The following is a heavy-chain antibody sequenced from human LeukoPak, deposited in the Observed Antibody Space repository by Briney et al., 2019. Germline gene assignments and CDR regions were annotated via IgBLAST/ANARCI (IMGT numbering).Heavy chain of an antibody. D-gene: IGHD3-22*01. CDR1: GFTFSNAW. V-gene: IGHV3-15*01. J-gene: IGHJ4*02. Sequence: PGGSLRLSCAASGFTFSNAWMSWVRQAPGKGLEWVGRIKSKTDGGTTDYAAPVKGRFTISRDDSKNTLYLQMNSLKTEDTAVYYCTTDPPITAYYYDSSGYYPYFDYWGQGTLVTVSS. CDR2: IKSKTDGGTT. CDR3: TTDPPITAYYYDSSGYYPYFDY.